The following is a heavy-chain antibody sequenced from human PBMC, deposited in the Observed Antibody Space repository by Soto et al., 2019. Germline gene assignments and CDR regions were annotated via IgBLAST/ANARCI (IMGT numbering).Heavy chain of an antibody. Sequence: QVQLVQSGAEVKKPGSSVKVSCKASGGTFSSYAISWVRQAPGQGLAWMGGIIPIFGTANYAQKFQGRVTITADESTSTAYMELRSLRSEDTAVYYCARGPPRYYYDSSGYFDYWGQGTLVTVSS. CDR1: GGTFSSYA. J-gene: IGHJ4*02. CDR2: IIPIFGTA. V-gene: IGHV1-69*01. CDR3: ARGPPRYYYDSSGYFDY. D-gene: IGHD3-22*01.